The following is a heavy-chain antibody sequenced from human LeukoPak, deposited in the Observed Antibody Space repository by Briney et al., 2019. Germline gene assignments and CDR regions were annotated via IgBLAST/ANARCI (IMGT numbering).Heavy chain of an antibody. CDR1: GFTFSSYW. J-gene: IGHJ4*02. Sequence: PGGSLRLSCAASGFTFSSYWMSWVRQAPGKGLEWVANIKQDGSEKYYVDSVKGRFTISRDNAENSLYLQMNSLRAEDTAVYYCARDGAYGSGSFDYWGQGTLVTVSS. V-gene: IGHV3-7*01. CDR2: IKQDGSEK. D-gene: IGHD3-10*01. CDR3: ARDGAYGSGSFDY.